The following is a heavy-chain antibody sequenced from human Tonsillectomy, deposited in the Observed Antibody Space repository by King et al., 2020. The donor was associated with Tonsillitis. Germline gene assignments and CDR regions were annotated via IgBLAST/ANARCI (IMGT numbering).Heavy chain of an antibody. CDR3: TKDPDYYDSSTS. CDR2: ISWNSGTI. Sequence: VQLVESGGALVQPGRSLRLSCAASGFSFDDYAMHWVRQAPGKGLEWVSGISWNSGTIGYADSGKGRFTISRDNAKNFLYLEMNSLRAEDTALYYCTKDPDYYDSSTSWGQGTLVTVSS. V-gene: IGHV3-9*01. D-gene: IGHD3-22*01. J-gene: IGHJ4*02. CDR1: GFSFDDYA.